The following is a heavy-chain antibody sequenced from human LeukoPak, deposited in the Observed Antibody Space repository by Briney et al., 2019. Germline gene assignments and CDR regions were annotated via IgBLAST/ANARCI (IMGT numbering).Heavy chain of an antibody. D-gene: IGHD3-16*01. CDR1: GGSMSSFY. J-gene: IGHJ6*03. Sequence: PSETLSLTCTASGGSMSSFYWSWIRQPPGKGLEWIWRIDISGSTNNNPSLKSRVTMFVDTSRNQFSLQLSSVTAADMAVYYCARVCVGGSSCMDVWGKGTTVTISS. CDR2: IDISGST. CDR3: ARVCVGGSSCMDV. V-gene: IGHV4-4*07.